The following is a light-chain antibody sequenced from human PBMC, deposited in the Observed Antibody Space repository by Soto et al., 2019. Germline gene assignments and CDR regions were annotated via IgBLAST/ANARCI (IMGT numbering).Light chain of an antibody. CDR1: QTIRNY. CDR3: QQYYSSPLT. J-gene: IGKJ4*01. V-gene: IGKV4-1*01. Sequence: DIVLTQSPDSLAVSLGEGATINCRSSQTIRNYLAWYQQKPGQPPKLLIYGASTRESGVPDRFSGSGSGTDFTLTISSLQAEDVAVYYCQQYYSSPLTFGGGTKVEI. CDR2: GAS.